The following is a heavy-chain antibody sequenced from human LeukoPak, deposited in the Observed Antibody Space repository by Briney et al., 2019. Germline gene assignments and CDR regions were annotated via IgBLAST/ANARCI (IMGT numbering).Heavy chain of an antibody. CDR1: GGSISSYY. Sequence: SGTLSLTCTVSGGSISSYYWSWIRQPPGKGLEWIGYIYYSGSTNYNPSLKSRVTISVDTSKNQFSLKLSSVTAADTAVYYCARETDYYDSSGYNYYYYMDVWGKGTTVTVSS. J-gene: IGHJ6*03. V-gene: IGHV4-59*01. D-gene: IGHD3-22*01. CDR3: ARETDYYDSSGYNYYYYMDV. CDR2: IYYSGST.